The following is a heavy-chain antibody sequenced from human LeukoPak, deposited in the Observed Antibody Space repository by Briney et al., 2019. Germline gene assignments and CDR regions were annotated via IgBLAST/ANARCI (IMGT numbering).Heavy chain of an antibody. CDR2: IRYDGSNK. Sequence: PGGSLRLSCAASGFTFSSYGMHWVRQAPGKGLEWVAFIRYDGSNKYYADSVKGRFTISRDNSKNTLYLQMNSLRAEDTAVYYCAKDREVVLVPAADFDYWGQGTLVTVSS. J-gene: IGHJ4*02. CDR3: AKDREVVLVPAADFDY. V-gene: IGHV3-30*02. D-gene: IGHD2-2*01. CDR1: GFTFSSYG.